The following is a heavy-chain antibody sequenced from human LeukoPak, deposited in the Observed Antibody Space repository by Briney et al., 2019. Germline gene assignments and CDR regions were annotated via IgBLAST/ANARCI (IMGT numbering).Heavy chain of an antibody. CDR3: ARAENSGSGGLDP. CDR1: GFIFSSYG. CDR2: IRYDGSIK. J-gene: IGHJ5*02. D-gene: IGHD2-15*01. V-gene: IGHV3-30*02. Sequence: GGSLRLSCAASGFIFSSYGMHWVRQAPGKGLEWVAFIRYDGSIKYYADSVKGRFTISRDNSKNTLSLQMNSLRADDTAVYYCARAENSGSGGLDPWGQGTLVTVSS.